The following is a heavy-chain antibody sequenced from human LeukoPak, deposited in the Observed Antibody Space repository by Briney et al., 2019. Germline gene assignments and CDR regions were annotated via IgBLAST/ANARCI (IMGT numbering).Heavy chain of an antibody. J-gene: IGHJ6*02. CDR3: ARTPSGPSPKYYYYYYGMDV. V-gene: IGHV4-59*08. CDR2: IYYSGST. CDR1: GGSISSYY. Sequence: SETLSLTCTVSGGSISSYYWSWIRQPPGKGLEWIGYIYYSGSTNYHPSLKSRVIISVDTSKNQFSLKLSSVTAADTAVYYCARTPSGPSPKYYYYYYGMDVWGQGTTVTVSS.